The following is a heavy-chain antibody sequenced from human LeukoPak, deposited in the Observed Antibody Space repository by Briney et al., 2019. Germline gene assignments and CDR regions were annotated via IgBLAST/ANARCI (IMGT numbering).Heavy chain of an antibody. CDR2: ISSSSDYI. CDR3: ARGTEYGWLDP. D-gene: IGHD2/OR15-2a*01. J-gene: IGHJ5*02. CDR1: RFTFSSYS. V-gene: IGHV3-21*01. Sequence: GGSLRLSCAASRFTFSSYSMNWVRQAPGKGLERVSSISSSSDYIYYADSVKGRFTISRDNARNSLYLQMNSLRVEDTAVYYCARGTEYGWLDPWGQGTLVTVSS.